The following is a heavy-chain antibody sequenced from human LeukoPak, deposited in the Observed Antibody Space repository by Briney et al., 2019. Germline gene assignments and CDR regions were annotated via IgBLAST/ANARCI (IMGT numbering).Heavy chain of an antibody. CDR3: ARDHALVVPAARHDAFDI. V-gene: IGHV4-4*02. CDR1: GGSISSSNW. D-gene: IGHD2-2*01. Sequence: SGTLPLTCAVSGGSISSSNWWSWVRQPPGKGLEWIGEIYHSGSTNYNPSLKSRVTISVDKSKNQFSLKLSSVTAADTAVYYCARDHALVVPAARHDAFDIWGQGTMVTVSS. J-gene: IGHJ3*02. CDR2: IYHSGST.